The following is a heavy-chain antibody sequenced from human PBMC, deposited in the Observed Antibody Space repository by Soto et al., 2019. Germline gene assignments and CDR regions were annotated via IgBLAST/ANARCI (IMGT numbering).Heavy chain of an antibody. Sequence: QVQLQESGPGLVKPSQMLSLSCTVAGGSITSGDYYWSWIRQHPGKGLEWIGYIYYTGYTYYNPSLESRVTISRDTSKNQFSLTLTSVTAADTAVYYCARGSATQLLDDWGQGTLVTVSS. CDR3: ARGSATQLLDD. J-gene: IGHJ4*02. CDR2: IYYTGYT. CDR1: GGSITSGDYY. V-gene: IGHV4-30-4*01. D-gene: IGHD2-2*01.